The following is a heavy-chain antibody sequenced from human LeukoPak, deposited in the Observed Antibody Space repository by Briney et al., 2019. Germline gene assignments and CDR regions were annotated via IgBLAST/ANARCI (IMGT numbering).Heavy chain of an antibody. V-gene: IGHV3-23*01. Sequence: GGSLRLSCAASGFTFSSYAMSWVRQAPGKGLEWVSAISGNGGSTYYADSVKGRFTISRDNSKDTLYLQMNSLRAEDTAVYYCAKDLRGNGYYMDVWGKGTTVTVSS. CDR1: GFTFSSYA. CDR2: ISGNGGST. J-gene: IGHJ6*03. D-gene: IGHD2-8*01. CDR3: AKDLRGNGYYMDV.